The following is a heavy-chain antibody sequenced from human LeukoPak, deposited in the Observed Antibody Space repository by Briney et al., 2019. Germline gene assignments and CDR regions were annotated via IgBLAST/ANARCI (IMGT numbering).Heavy chain of an antibody. Sequence: GGSLRLSCAASGFTFSSYSMNWVRQAPGKRLEWVSSISSSSSYIYYADSVKGRFTISRDNAKNSLYLQMNSLRAEDTAVSYCAALKSMGIVGYYYYMDVWGKGTTVTVSS. D-gene: IGHD1-26*01. CDR3: AALKSMGIVGYYYYMDV. CDR1: GFTFSSYS. V-gene: IGHV3-21*01. CDR2: ISSSSSYI. J-gene: IGHJ6*03.